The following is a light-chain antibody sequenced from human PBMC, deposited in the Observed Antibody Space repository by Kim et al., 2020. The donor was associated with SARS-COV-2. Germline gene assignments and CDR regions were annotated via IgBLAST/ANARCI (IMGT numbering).Light chain of an antibody. V-gene: IGLV1-51*01. J-gene: IGLJ2*01. Sequence: QSVLTQPPSVSAAPGQKVTISCSGSSSNIGNNYVSWYQQLPGTAPKLLIYDNNKRPSGIPDRFSGSKSGRSATLGITGLQTRDEADYYCGTWDSSLSGGLGGGTQRTVL. CDR1: SSNIGNNY. CDR3: GTWDSSLSGG. CDR2: DNN.